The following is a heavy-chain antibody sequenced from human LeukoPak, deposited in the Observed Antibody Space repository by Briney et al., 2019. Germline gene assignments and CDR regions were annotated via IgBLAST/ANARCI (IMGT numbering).Heavy chain of an antibody. D-gene: IGHD1-26*01. V-gene: IGHV3-23*01. J-gene: IGHJ4*02. Sequence: GGSLRLSCAASGFTFSSYAMSWVRQAPGKGLEWVSAISGSGGSTYYADSVKGRFTISRDNSKNTLYLQMDSLRAGDTAVYYCAKVGWSGSYFDYWGQGTLVTVSS. CDR1: GFTFSSYA. CDR3: AKVGWSGSYFDY. CDR2: ISGSGGST.